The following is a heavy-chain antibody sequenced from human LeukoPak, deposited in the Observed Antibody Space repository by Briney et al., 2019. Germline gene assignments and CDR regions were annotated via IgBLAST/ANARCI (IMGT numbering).Heavy chain of an antibody. V-gene: IGHV3-74*01. D-gene: IGHD6-19*01. CDR1: GFTFSSYW. CDR3: AKDNVVDSSGWSDY. CDR2: INSDGSST. Sequence: PGGSLRLSCAASGFTFSSYWMHWVRQAPGKGLVWVSRINSDGSSTSYADSVKGRFTISRDNSKNTLYLQMNSLRAEDTAVYYCAKDNVVDSSGWSDYWGQGTLVTVSS. J-gene: IGHJ4*02.